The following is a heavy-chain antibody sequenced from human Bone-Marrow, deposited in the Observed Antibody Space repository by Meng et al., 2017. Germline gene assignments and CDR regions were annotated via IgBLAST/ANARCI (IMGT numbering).Heavy chain of an antibody. CDR3: ARDSSGWIRENWFDP. Sequence: QVQLVQSGAEVKKPGASVKVSCKASGYTFTGYYMHWVRQAPGQGLEWMGRINPNSGGTNYAQKFQGRVTMTRDTSISTAYMELSRLRSDDTAVYYCARDSSGWIRENWFDPWGQGTLVTVFS. D-gene: IGHD6-19*01. V-gene: IGHV1-2*06. J-gene: IGHJ5*02. CDR1: GYTFTGYY. CDR2: INPNSGGT.